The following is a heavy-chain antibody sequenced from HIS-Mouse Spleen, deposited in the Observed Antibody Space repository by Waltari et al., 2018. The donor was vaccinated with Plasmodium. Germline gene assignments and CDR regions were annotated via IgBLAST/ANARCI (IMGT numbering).Heavy chain of an antibody. V-gene: IGHV3-21*01. CDR2: ISSSSSYI. D-gene: IGHD6-13*01. CDR3: ARDRSAAALLGY. J-gene: IGHJ4*02. Sequence: EVQLVESGGGLVKPGGSLRLSCAASGFTFSSYSMNWVRQAPGKGVEWVSSISSSSSYIYYADSVKGRFTISRDNAKNSLYLQMNSLRAEDTAVYYCARDRSAAALLGYWGQGTLVTVSS. CDR1: GFTFSSYS.